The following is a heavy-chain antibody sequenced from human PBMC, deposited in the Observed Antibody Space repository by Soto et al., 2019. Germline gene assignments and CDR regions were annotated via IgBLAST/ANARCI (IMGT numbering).Heavy chain of an antibody. CDR3: ARGNYYLYFDY. J-gene: IGHJ4*02. CDR1: GGSISSGAYY. D-gene: IGHD1-26*01. Sequence: QVQLQESGPGLVKPSQTLSLTCTVSGGSISSGAYYWNWIRQHPGKGLEWLGYIYYSGGTYYHPYLKSRVTISIDKSKNQFSLNLTSVTAADTAVYYCARGNYYLYFDYWGQGTLVTVSS. CDR2: IYYSGGT. V-gene: IGHV4-31*03.